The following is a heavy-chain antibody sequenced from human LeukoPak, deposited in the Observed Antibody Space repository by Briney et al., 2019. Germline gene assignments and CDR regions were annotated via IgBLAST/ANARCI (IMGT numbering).Heavy chain of an antibody. Sequence: PGGSLRLSCAASGFTFSSYSMNWVRQAPGKGLEWVSYISSSSSTIYYADSVKGRFTISRDNAKNSLYLQMNSLRAEDTAVYYCARVFNSSPYYYYYYMDVWGKGTTVTVSS. CDR1: GFTFSSYS. V-gene: IGHV3-48*01. J-gene: IGHJ6*03. D-gene: IGHD4-11*01. CDR3: ARVFNSSPYYYYYYMDV. CDR2: ISSSSSTI.